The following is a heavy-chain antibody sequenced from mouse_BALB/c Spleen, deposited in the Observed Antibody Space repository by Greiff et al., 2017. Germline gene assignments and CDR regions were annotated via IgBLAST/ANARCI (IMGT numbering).Heavy chain of an antibody. CDR3: AVYYLYAMDY. CDR2: IDPANGNT. Sequence: EVQLQESGAELVKPGASVKLSCTASGFNIKDTYMHWVKQRPEQGLEWIGRIDPANGNTKYDPKFQGKATITADTSSNTAYLQLSSLTSEDTAVYYCAVYYLYAMDYWGQGTSVTVSS. V-gene: IGHV14-3*02. J-gene: IGHJ4*01. CDR1: GFNIKDTY. D-gene: IGHD2-1*01.